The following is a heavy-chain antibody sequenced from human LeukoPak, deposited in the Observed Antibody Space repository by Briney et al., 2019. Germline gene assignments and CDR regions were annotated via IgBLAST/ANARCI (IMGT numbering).Heavy chain of an antibody. V-gene: IGHV3-21*01. D-gene: IGHD2-2*01. Sequence: GGSLRLSCAASGFTFSSYSMNWVRQAPGKGLEWVSSISSSSSYIYYADSVKGRFTISRDNAKNSLYLQMNSLRAEDTAVYYCARFYCSSTSCYRGWFDPWGQGTLVTVSS. CDR2: ISSSSSYI. J-gene: IGHJ5*02. CDR3: ARFYCSSTSCYRGWFDP. CDR1: GFTFSSYS.